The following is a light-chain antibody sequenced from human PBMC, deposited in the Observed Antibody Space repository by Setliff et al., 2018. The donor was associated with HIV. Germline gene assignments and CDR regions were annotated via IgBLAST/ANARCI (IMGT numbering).Light chain of an antibody. CDR3: SSYTGSDTFDV. Sequence: QSVLTQPASVSGSPGQAITISCTGNNSDIGTYDLVSWYQQHPGRAPKLTIFEVKRRPSGVSNRFSGSKSGNTASLTISGLQAEDEATYFCSSYTGSDTFDVLGTGTKVTVL. CDR2: EVK. CDR1: NSDIGTYDL. V-gene: IGLV2-23*02. J-gene: IGLJ1*01.